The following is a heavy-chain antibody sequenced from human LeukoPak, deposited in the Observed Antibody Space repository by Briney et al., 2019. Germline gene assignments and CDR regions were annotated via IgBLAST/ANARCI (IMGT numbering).Heavy chain of an antibody. D-gene: IGHD6-6*01. CDR3: ARSLIPYSSSPYFDY. CDR1: GFTFSSYS. J-gene: IGHJ4*02. V-gene: IGHV3-48*01. Sequence: PGGSLRLSCAASGFTFSSYSMNWVRQAPGKGLEWVSYISSSSSTIYYADSVKGRFTISRDNAKNSLYLQMNSLRAEGTAVYYCARSLIPYSSSPYFDYWGQGTLVTVSS. CDR2: ISSSSSTI.